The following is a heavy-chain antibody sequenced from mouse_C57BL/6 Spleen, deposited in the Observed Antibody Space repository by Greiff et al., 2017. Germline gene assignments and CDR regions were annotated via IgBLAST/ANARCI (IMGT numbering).Heavy chain of an antibody. CDR1: GYTFTSYC. V-gene: IGHV1-81*01. D-gene: IGHD2-1*01. CDR3: ARSGGNYVYFGY. Sequence: QVQLQQSGAELARPGASVKLSCKASGYTFTSYCISWVKQRPGQGLEWIGEIYPRSGNTYYNAKFKGKATLTADKSSSTANMELRSLTSEDSAVYFCARSGGNYVYFGYWGQGTTLTVSS. CDR2: IYPRSGNT. J-gene: IGHJ2*01.